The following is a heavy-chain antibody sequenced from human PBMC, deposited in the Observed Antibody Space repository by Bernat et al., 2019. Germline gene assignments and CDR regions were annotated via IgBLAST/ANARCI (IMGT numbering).Heavy chain of an antibody. D-gene: IGHD3-22*01. CDR3: TTPTHYYDSSGYYSTYYYYYGMDV. CDR2: IKSKTDGGTT. CDR1: GFTFSSYG. Sequence: VQLVESGGGVVQPGRSLRLSCAASGFTFSSYGMHWVRQAPGKGLEWVGRIKSKTDGGTTDYAAPVKGRFTISRDDSKNTLYLQMNSLKTEDTAVYYCTTPTHYYDSSGYYSTYYYYYGMDVWGQGTTVTVSS. J-gene: IGHJ6*02. V-gene: IGHV3-15*07.